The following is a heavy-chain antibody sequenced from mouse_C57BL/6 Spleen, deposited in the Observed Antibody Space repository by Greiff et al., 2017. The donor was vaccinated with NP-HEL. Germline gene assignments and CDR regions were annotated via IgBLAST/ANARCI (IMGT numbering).Heavy chain of an antibody. CDR2: INPSSGYT. CDR3: ARSGESYYSNYLYYFDY. Sequence: VQLQQSGAELARPGASVKMSCKASGYTFTSYTMHWVKQRPGQGLEWIGYINPSSGYTKYNQKFKDKATLTADKSSSTAYMQLSSLTSEDSAVYYCARSGESYYSNYLYYFDYWGQGTTLTVSS. CDR1: GYTFTSYT. J-gene: IGHJ2*01. D-gene: IGHD2-5*01. V-gene: IGHV1-4*01.